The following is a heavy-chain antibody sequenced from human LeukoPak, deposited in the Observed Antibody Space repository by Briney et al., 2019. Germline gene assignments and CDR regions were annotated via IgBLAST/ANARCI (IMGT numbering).Heavy chain of an antibody. D-gene: IGHD6-6*01. J-gene: IGHJ4*02. CDR2: IIPIFGTA. CDR1: GGTFSSYA. V-gene: IGHV1-69*05. CDR3: AIQNSSSSGFNY. Sequence: ASVKVSCKASGGTFSSYAISWVRQAPGQGLEWMGGIIPIFGTANYAQKFQGRVTITTDESTSTAYMELSSLRSEDTAVYYCAIQNSSSSGFNYWGQGTLVTVSS.